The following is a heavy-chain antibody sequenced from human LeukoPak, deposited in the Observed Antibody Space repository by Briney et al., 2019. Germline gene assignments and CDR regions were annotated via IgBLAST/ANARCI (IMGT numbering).Heavy chain of an antibody. CDR3: AREGGIAVAGTDY. J-gene: IGHJ4*02. CDR2: ISSSSSYI. Sequence: GGSLRLSCVASGFTFSSYSINWVRQAPGKGLEWVSSISSSSSYIYYADSVKGRFTISRDNAKNSLYLQMNSLRAEDTAVYYCAREGGIAVAGTDYWGQGTLVTVSS. CDR1: GFTFSSYS. V-gene: IGHV3-21*01. D-gene: IGHD6-19*01.